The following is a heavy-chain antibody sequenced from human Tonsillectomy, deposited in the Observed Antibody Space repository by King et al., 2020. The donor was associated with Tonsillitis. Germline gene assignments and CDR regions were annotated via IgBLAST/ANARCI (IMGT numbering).Heavy chain of an antibody. CDR2: IYNSENT. V-gene: IGHV4-31*03. Sequence: QLQESGPGLVKPSQTLSLTCTVSGGSIRGGVYYWICIRQHPGKGLEWIGYIYNSENTYYNPSLKSRLTISLDTSKNQFSLRLSSATAADTAVYYCARYEGGVFDPWGQGTLVTVSS. CDR3: ARYEGGVFDP. CDR1: GGSIRGGVYY. J-gene: IGHJ5*02. D-gene: IGHD2-15*01.